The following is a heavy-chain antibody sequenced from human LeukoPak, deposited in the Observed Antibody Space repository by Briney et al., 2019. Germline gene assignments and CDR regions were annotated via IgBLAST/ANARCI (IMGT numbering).Heavy chain of an antibody. CDR2: INPSGGST. D-gene: IGHD6-13*01. CDR1: GYTFTSYY. J-gene: IGHJ3*02. Sequence: GASVKVSCKASGYTFTSYYMHWVRQAPGQGLEWMGIINPSGGSTRYAQKFQDRVTMTRDTSTSTVYMELSSLRSEDTAVYYCARDAAAGVSSRWYSDGFDIWGQGTMVTVSA. CDR3: ARDAAAGVSSRWYSDGFDI. V-gene: IGHV1-46*01.